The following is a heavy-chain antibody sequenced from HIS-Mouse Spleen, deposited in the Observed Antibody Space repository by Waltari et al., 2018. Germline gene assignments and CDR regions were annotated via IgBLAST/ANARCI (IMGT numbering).Heavy chain of an antibody. D-gene: IGHD2-21*02. V-gene: IGHV4-39*01. Sequence: QLQLQESGPGLVKPSETLSLTCTVSGGSISSSNYYWGWIRQPPGKGLGWIGSIYYSGSTYYNPSLKSRVTISVDTSKNQFSLKLSSVTAADTAVYYCARKRTASGWFDPWGQGTLVTVSS. CDR3: ARKRTASGWFDP. J-gene: IGHJ5*02. CDR1: GGSISSSNYY. CDR2: IYYSGST.